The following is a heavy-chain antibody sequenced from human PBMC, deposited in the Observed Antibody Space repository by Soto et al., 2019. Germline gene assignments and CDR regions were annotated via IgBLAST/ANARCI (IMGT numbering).Heavy chain of an antibody. CDR2: LSAYNGNT. Sequence: ASVKVSCKTSGYTFTSYAISWVRQAPGQGPEWMGWLSAYNGNTNYAQNLQGRVTVTTDTSTDTAYMELRSLRSDDTAVYYCATVVGAVPYWGQGTLVTVSS. CDR3: ATVVGAVPY. V-gene: IGHV1-18*01. J-gene: IGHJ4*02. D-gene: IGHD1-26*01. CDR1: GYTFTSYA.